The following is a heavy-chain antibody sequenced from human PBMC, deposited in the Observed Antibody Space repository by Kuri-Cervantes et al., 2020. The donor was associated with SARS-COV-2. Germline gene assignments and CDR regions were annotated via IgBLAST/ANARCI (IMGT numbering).Heavy chain of an antibody. CDR3: ASFPNEYSRQIEDY. V-gene: IGHV1-18*01. Sequence: ASVKVSCKASGYTFTSYGISWVRQAPGQGLEWMGWISAYNGNTNYAQKFQGRVTITADESTSTAYMELSSLRSEDTAVYYCASFPNEYSRQIEDYWGQGNRVNGAS. CDR2: ISAYNGNT. J-gene: IGHJ4*02. CDR1: GYTFTSYG. D-gene: IGHD6-6*01.